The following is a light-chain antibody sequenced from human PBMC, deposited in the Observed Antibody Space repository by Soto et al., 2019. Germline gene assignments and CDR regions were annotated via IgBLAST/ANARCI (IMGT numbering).Light chain of an antibody. CDR2: EVS. V-gene: IGLV2-8*01. CDR3: STYASSNGRWV. CDR1: SSDIGAYNY. Sequence: QSALTQPPSASGSPGQSVTISCTGTSSDIGAYNYVSWYQQHPGKAPKLMIHEVSKRPSGVPYRFSGSKSGNTASLTVSGRHADDEADYYCSTYASSNGRWVFGGGTKLTVL. J-gene: IGLJ3*02.